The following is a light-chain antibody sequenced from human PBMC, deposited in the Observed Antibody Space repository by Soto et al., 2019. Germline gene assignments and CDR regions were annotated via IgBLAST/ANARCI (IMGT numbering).Light chain of an antibody. CDR2: DVT. J-gene: IGLJ1*01. CDR3: CSYAGSYTFYV. Sequence: QSALTQPRSVSESPGQSVTISCTGTSSDVGDYNYVSWYQQYPGKAPKLMIYDVTKRPSGVPDRFSGSKSGNTASLTISGLQAEDEADYYCCSYAGSYTFYVFGTGTKLTVL. V-gene: IGLV2-11*01. CDR1: SSDVGDYNY.